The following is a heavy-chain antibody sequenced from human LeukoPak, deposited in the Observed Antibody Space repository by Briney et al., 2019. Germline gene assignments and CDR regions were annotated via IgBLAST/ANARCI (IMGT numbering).Heavy chain of an antibody. CDR3: ARGDFNDNGDYVDAFDV. CDR1: GFTFSSYW. J-gene: IGHJ3*01. Sequence: PGGSLRLSCAASGFTFSSYWMSWVRQAPGKGLQWVANIKQDGTEKFYMDSVKGRFTISRDNARKSLYLQMNSLRAEDTAVYYCARGDFNDNGDYVDAFDVWGQGTVATVSS. CDR2: IKQDGTEK. D-gene: IGHD4-17*01. V-gene: IGHV3-7*01.